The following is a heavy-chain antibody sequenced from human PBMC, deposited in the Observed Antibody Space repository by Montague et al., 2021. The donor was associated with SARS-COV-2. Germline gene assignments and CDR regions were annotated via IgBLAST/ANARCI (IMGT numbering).Heavy chain of an antibody. J-gene: IGHJ4*02. V-gene: IGHV3-48*03. CDR3: ARDSLFRSGYSSGWPDY. CDR2: ISSSGSTI. D-gene: IGHD6-19*01. CDR1: GFTFSSYE. Sequence: YRSLSLSASGFTFSSYEMNWVRQAPGKGLEWVSYISSSGSTIYYADSVKGRFTISRDNAKNSLYLQMNSLRAEDTAVYYCARDSLFRSGYSSGWPDYWGQGTLVTVSS.